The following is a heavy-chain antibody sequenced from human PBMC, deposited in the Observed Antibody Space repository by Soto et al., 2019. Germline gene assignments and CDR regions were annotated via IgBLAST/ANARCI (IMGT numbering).Heavy chain of an antibody. CDR3: ARHTSGWHYYDY. J-gene: IGHJ4*02. V-gene: IGHV3-11*06. D-gene: IGHD6-19*01. Sequence: PGGSLRLSCAASGFNFSDHYMNWIRQAPGKGLEWVSYISGSSRYTNFADSVKGRFTISRDNAKNSLYLQMNSLRAEDTAVYYCARHTSGWHYYDYWGQGTPVTVPQ. CDR2: ISGSSRYT. CDR1: GFNFSDHY.